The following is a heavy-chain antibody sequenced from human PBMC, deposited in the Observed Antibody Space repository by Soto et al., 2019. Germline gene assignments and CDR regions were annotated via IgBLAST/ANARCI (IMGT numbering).Heavy chain of an antibody. CDR1: GGTFSSYA. J-gene: IGHJ3*02. CDR2: IIPIFGTA. D-gene: IGHD2-15*01. V-gene: IGHV1-69*13. CDR3: ARGSPARAWGGNAFDI. Sequence: ASVKVSCKASGGTFSSYAISWVRQAPGQGLEWMGGIIPIFGTANYAQKFQGRVAITADESTSTAYMELSSLRSEDTAVYYCARGSPARAWGGNAFDIWGQGTMVTVSS.